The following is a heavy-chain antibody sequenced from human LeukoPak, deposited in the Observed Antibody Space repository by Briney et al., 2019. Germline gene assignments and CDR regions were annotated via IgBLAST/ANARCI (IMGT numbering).Heavy chain of an antibody. CDR1: GFTFSSYG. V-gene: IGHV3-48*04. CDR2: ISSSGSTI. J-gene: IGHJ6*03. D-gene: IGHD3-22*01. CDR3: ARESLSSGYYYYYYYMDV. Sequence: GGSLRLSCAASGFTFSSYGMHWVRQAPGKGLEWVSYISSSGSTIYYADSVKGRFTISRDNAKDSLYLQMNSLRAEDTGVYYCARESLSSGYYYYYYYMDVWGKGTTVTISS.